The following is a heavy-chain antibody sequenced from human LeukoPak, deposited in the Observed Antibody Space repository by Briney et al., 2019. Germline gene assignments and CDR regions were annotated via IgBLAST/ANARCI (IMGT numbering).Heavy chain of an antibody. V-gene: IGHV3-30*02. CDR3: AKRGAGSSYFDY. CDR2: MWYDGSNK. D-gene: IGHD1-26*01. J-gene: IGHJ4*02. Sequence: GGSLRLSCAASGFTFSNSGMHWVRQAPGKGLEWVAFMWYDGSNKYYADSVKGRFTISSDNSKSTVYMEMNSLRAEDTAVYYCAKRGAGSSYFDYWGQGTLVTVSS. CDR1: GFTFSNSG.